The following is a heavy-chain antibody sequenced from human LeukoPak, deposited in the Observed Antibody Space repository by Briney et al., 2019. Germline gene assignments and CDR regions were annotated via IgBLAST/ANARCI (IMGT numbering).Heavy chain of an antibody. V-gene: IGHV4-39*01. Sequence: PSETLSLTCAVSGGSITSSSYYWGWIRQPPGEGLEWIGSIYYSGSTYYNPSLKSRVTISVDTSKNQFSLKLSSVTAADTAVYYCARHLRTGTTEWGQGTLVTVSS. D-gene: IGHD1-7*01. CDR1: GGSITSSSYY. CDR3: ARHLRTGTTE. J-gene: IGHJ4*02. CDR2: IYYSGST.